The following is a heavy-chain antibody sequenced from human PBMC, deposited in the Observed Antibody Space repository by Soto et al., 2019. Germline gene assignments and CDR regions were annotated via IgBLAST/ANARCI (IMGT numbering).Heavy chain of an antibody. V-gene: IGHV4-34*01. CDR1: SGSLSCYY. CDR2: ISPSGTT. J-gene: IGHJ4*02. Sequence: SETLSLTCSLYSGSLSCYYWSWIRQPPGKGLEWIGEISPSGTTNYSPSLKSRVSISVDTSKNQFSLNLTSLTAADTAVYYCARAPKVSGSAQTRPDFWGQGSLVTVSS. CDR3: ARAPKVSGSAQTRPDF. D-gene: IGHD6-6*01.